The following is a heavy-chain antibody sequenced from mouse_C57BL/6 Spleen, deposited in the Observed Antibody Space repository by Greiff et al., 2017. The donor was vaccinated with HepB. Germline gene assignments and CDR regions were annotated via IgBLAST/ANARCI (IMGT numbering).Heavy chain of an antibody. CDR2: IDPSDSYT. V-gene: IGHV1-50*01. J-gene: IGHJ3*01. CDR1: GYTFTSYW. D-gene: IGHD2-4*01. CDR3: ARSYDYDGAWFAY. Sequence: VQLQQSGAELVKPGASVKLSCKASGYTFTSYWMQWVKQRPGQGLEWIGEIDPSDSYTNYNQKFKGKATLTVDTSSSTAYMQLSSLTSEDSAVYYCARSYDYDGAWFAYWGQGTLVTVSA.